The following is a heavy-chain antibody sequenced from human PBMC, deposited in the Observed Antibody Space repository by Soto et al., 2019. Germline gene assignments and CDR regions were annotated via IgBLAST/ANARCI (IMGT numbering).Heavy chain of an antibody. J-gene: IGHJ6*02. CDR1: GGSISSSNW. CDR2: IYHSGST. CDR3: ARAGSSRRQNYYYYGMDV. D-gene: IGHD3-10*01. V-gene: IGHV4-4*02. Sequence: SETLSLTCAVSGGSISSSNWWSWVRQPPGKGPEWIGEIYHSGSTNYNPSLKSRVTISVDKSKNQFSLKLSSVTAADTAVYYCARAGSSRRQNYYYYGMDVWGQGTTVTVSS.